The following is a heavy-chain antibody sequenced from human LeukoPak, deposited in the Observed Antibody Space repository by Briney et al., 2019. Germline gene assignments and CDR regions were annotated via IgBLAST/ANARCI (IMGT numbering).Heavy chain of an antibody. CDR2: INHSGST. CDR3: ARHAVRYFDLYYFDY. CDR1: GGSFSGYY. D-gene: IGHD3-9*01. J-gene: IGHJ4*02. V-gene: IGHV4-34*01. Sequence: TSETLSLTCAVYGGSFSGYYWSWIRQPPGKGLEWIGEINHSGSTNYNPSPKSRVTISVDTSKNQFSLKLSSVTAADTAVYYCARHAVRYFDLYYFDYWGQGTLVTVSS.